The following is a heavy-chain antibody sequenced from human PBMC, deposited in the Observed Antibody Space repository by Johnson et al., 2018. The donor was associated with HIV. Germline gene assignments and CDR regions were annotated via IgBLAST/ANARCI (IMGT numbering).Heavy chain of an antibody. CDR1: GFIFSDYY. Sequence: QVQLVESGGGLVKPGGSLRLSCAASGFIFSDYYMSWIRQAPGKGLEWVSSISSSGSTIYYADSVKGRFTISRDNAKNSLYLQMNSLRPEDTAVYYCARDHGWNRGWLFDAFDIWGQGTMVTVSS. D-gene: IGHD6-19*01. CDR2: ISSSGSTI. J-gene: IGHJ3*02. V-gene: IGHV3-11*04. CDR3: ARDHGWNRGWLFDAFDI.